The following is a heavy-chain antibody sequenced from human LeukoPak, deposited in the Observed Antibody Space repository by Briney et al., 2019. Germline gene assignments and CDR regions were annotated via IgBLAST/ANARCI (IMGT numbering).Heavy chain of an antibody. CDR2: IYYSGST. V-gene: IGHV4-31*03. D-gene: IGHD5-12*01. CDR1: GGSISSGGYY. Sequence: SETLSLTCTVSGGSISSGGYYWSWIRQHPGKGLEWIGYIYYSGSTYYNPSLKSRVTISVDTSKNQFSLKLSSVTAADTAVYYCARGGWWLRVYYYYGMGVWGQGTTVTVSS. CDR3: ARGGWWLRVYYYYGMGV. J-gene: IGHJ6*02.